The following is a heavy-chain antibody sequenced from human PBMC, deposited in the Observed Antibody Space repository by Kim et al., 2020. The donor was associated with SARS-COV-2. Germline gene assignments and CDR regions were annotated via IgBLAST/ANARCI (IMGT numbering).Heavy chain of an antibody. V-gene: IGHV3-23*01. CDR3: AKDCVGAPESGLDDI. J-gene: IGHJ3*02. Sequence: DSVKGRFTISRDNSKNTLYLQMNSLRAEDTAVYYCAKDCVGAPESGLDDIWGQGTMVTVSS. D-gene: IGHD1-26*01.